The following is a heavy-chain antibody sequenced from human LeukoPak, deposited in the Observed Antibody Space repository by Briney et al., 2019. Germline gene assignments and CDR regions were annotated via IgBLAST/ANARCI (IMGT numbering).Heavy chain of an antibody. CDR3: ARSDQKEGAFDI. CDR2: INPSGGST. Sequence: ASVKVSCKASGYTFTSYYMHWVRQAPGQGLEWMGIINPSGGSTSYTQKFQGRVTMTRDTSTSTVYMELSSLRSEDTAVYYCARSDQKEGAFDIWGQGTMVTVSS. J-gene: IGHJ3*02. CDR1: GYTFTSYY. V-gene: IGHV1-46*01.